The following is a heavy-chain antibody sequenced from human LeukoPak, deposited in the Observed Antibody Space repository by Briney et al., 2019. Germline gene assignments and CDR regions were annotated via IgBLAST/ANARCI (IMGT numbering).Heavy chain of an antibody. CDR2: ISGSGGST. CDR3: AKGTTVTTDYFDY. V-gene: IGHV3-23*01. D-gene: IGHD4-17*01. Sequence: GGSLRLSCAASGFTFSSYAMGWVRQAPGKGLEWVSAISGSGGSTYYADSVKGRFTISRDNSKNTLYLQMNSLRAEDTAVYYCAKGTTVTTDYFDYWGQGTLVTVSS. J-gene: IGHJ4*02. CDR1: GFTFSSYA.